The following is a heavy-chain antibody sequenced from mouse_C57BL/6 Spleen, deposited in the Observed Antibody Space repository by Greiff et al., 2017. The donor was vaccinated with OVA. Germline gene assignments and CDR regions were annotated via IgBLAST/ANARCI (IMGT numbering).Heavy chain of an antibody. CDR2: IDPSDSET. Sequence: QVQLQQPGAELVRPGSSVKLSCKASGYTFTSYWMHWVKQRPIQGLEWIGNIDPSDSETHYNQKFKDKATLTVDKSSSTAYMQLSSLTSEDSAVYYCARLGYYGSSPWYFDVWGTGTTVTVSS. D-gene: IGHD1-1*01. CDR1: GYTFTSYW. CDR3: ARLGYYGSSPWYFDV. V-gene: IGHV1-52*01. J-gene: IGHJ1*03.